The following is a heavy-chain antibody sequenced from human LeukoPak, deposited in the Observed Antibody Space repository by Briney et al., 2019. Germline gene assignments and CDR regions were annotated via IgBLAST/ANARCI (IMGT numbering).Heavy chain of an antibody. Sequence: PGGSLRLSCAASGFTFSSYAMHWVRRAPGKALEWVTFIRYDGSKKYYADSVKGQFTISRDTSKSTLYLQMNSLRAEDTAVYYCAKDPRPYSANWWYDYWGQGTLVTVSS. CDR1: GFTFSSYA. J-gene: IGHJ4*02. CDR3: AKDPRPYSANWWYDY. V-gene: IGHV3-30*02. D-gene: IGHD2-8*02. CDR2: IRYDGSKK.